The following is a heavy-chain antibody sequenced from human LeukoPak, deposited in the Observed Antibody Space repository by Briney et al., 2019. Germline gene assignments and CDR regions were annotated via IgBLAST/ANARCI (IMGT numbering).Heavy chain of an antibody. CDR2: ISAYNGNT. CDR3: ATGAPKDCGGDCYSFDY. CDR1: GCTFTSYG. Sequence: ASVKVSCKASGCTFTSYGISWVRQAPGQGLEWMGWISAYNGNTNYAQKLQGRVTMTTDTSTSTAYMELRSLRSDDTAVYYCATGAPKDCGGDCYSFDYWGQGTLVTVSS. D-gene: IGHD2-21*01. J-gene: IGHJ4*02. V-gene: IGHV1-18*01.